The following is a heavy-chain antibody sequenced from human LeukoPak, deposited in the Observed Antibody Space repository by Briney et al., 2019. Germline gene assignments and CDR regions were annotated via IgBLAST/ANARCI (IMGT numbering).Heavy chain of an antibody. CDR3: AREYGGFD. CDR1: GGSISSGGYY. D-gene: IGHD5-12*01. Sequence: PSETLSLTCTVSGGSISSGGYYWSWIRQPPGKGLEWIGYIYHSGSTYYNPSLKSRVTISVDRSKNQFSLKLSSVTAADTAVYYCAREYGGFDWGQGTLVTVSS. V-gene: IGHV4-30-2*01. J-gene: IGHJ4*02. CDR2: IYHSGST.